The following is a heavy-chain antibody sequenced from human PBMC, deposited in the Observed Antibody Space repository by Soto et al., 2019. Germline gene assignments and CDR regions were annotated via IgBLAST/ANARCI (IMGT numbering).Heavy chain of an antibody. J-gene: IGHJ3*02. CDR2: LSGSGSST. V-gene: IGHV3-23*01. Sequence: GGSLRLSCEASGFTFGRYAMTWVRQAPGKGLEWVSSLSGSGSSTYYADSVKGRFTISRDNSKNTLYLQMNSLRAEDTAVYYCARVRNIVGATAAFDIWGQGTMVTVSS. CDR3: ARVRNIVGATAAFDI. CDR1: GFTFGRYA. D-gene: IGHD1-26*01.